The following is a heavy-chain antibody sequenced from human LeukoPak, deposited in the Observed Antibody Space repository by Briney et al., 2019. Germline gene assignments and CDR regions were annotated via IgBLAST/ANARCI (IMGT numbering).Heavy chain of an antibody. V-gene: IGHV7-4-1*02. CDR1: GYTFTSYA. D-gene: IGHD2-15*01. Sequence: PGGSLRLSCAASGYTFTSYAMNWVRQAPGQGLEWMGWINTNTGNPTYAQGFTGRFVFSLDTSVSTAYLQISSLKAEDTAVYYCARDTHNWFDPWGQGTLVTVSS. CDR3: ARDTHNWFDP. CDR2: INTNTGNP. J-gene: IGHJ5*02.